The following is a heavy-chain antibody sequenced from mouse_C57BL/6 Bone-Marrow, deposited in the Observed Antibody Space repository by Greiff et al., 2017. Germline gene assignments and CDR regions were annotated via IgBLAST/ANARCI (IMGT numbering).Heavy chain of an antibody. D-gene: IGHD1-1*01. CDR1: AFTIKDAY. CDR3: TTFYGSSYAGFAY. CDR2: IDPENGGT. J-gene: IGHJ3*01. V-gene: IGHV14-4*01. Sequence: EVQLQQSGAKLLRPGASAKLSCPASAFTIKDAYMHWVKRRPNQGLGWIGWIDPENGGTEYASKFQGKATITADTSSNTAYLQLSSLTSEDTAVYYCTTFYGSSYAGFAYWGQGTLVTVSA.